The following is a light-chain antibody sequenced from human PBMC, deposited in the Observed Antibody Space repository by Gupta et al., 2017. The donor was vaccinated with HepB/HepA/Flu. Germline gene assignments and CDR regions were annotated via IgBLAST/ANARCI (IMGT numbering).Light chain of an antibody. CDR2: QDS. Sequence: SYELTQPPSVSVSPGQTASITCSGDKLGDKYACWYQQKPGQSPVLVIYQDSKRPSGIPERFYGANSATKANLNIGGTQAMEYYYEYCQAWDRSTCVFGGGTKLTVL. CDR3: QAWDRSTCV. J-gene: IGLJ2*01. V-gene: IGLV3-1*01. CDR1: KLGDKY.